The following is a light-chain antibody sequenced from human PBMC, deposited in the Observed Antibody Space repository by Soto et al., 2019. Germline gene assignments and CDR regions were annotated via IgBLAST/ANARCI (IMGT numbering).Light chain of an antibody. CDR2: GAS. V-gene: IGKV3-20*01. CDR1: QSVSNNY. J-gene: IGKJ1*01. CDR3: QQYNSFWT. Sequence: EIVFTQSPGTLSLSPGERATLSCRASQSVSNNYLAWYQQKPGQAPRLLIYGASSKATGIPDRFSGSGSGTEFTLTISSLQPDDFATYYCQQYNSFWTFGQGTKVDIK.